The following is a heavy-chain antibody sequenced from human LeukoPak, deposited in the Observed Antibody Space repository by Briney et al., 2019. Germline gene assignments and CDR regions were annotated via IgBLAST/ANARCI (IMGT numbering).Heavy chain of an antibody. D-gene: IGHD6-13*01. Sequence: GGSLRLSCAASGFTFSSYWMSWVRQAPGKGLEWVANIKQDGSEKYYVDSVKGRFTISRDNDKNSLYLQMNSLRAEDTAVYYCARDYIAAAVDYWGQGTLVTVSS. V-gene: IGHV3-7*01. CDR3: ARDYIAAAVDY. CDR2: IKQDGSEK. CDR1: GFTFSSYW. J-gene: IGHJ4*02.